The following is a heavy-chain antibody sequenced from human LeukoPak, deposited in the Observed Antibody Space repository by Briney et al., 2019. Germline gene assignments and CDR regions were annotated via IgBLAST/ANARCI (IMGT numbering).Heavy chain of an antibody. CDR1: GGTFSSYA. Sequence: GASVKVSCKASGGTFSSYATSWVRQAPGQGLEWMGGIIPIFGTANYAQKFQGRVTITTDESTSTAYMELSSLRPEDTAVYYCASGGNYYDSSGYYYVSYFDYWGQGTLVTVSS. CDR2: IIPIFGTA. D-gene: IGHD3-22*01. J-gene: IGHJ4*02. V-gene: IGHV1-69*05. CDR3: ASGGNYYDSSGYYYVSYFDY.